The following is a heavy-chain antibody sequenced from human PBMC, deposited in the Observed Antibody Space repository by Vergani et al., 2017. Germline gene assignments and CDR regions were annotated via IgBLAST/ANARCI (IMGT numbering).Heavy chain of an antibody. D-gene: IGHD4-23*01. Sequence: QVQLVQSEAEVKKPGASVKVSCKASGYTFTSYSISWVRQAPGQGLEWMGWISAYNGNTNYAQKLQGRVTMTTDTSTSTAYMELRSLRFDDTAMYYCARDLVSRWSYYYMDVWGKGTTVTVSS. J-gene: IGHJ6*03. V-gene: IGHV1-18*01. CDR3: ARDLVSRWSYYYMDV. CDR1: GYTFTSYS. CDR2: ISAYNGNT.